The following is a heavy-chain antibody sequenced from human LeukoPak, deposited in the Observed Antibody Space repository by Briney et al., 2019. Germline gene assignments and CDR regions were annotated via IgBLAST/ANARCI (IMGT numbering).Heavy chain of an antibody. V-gene: IGHV4-59*01. CDR1: GRSISSYY. Sequence: SETLSLACTVSGRSISSYYWNWIRQPPGKGLEWIGYIYDNGSTSYNPSLKSRVTISVDTSKNRFSLKLSPVTAADTAVYYCARDLRSYHDTGGQFDFWGQGTLVTVSS. CDR2: IYDNGST. D-gene: IGHD2-8*02. CDR3: ARDLRSYHDTGGQFDF. J-gene: IGHJ4*02.